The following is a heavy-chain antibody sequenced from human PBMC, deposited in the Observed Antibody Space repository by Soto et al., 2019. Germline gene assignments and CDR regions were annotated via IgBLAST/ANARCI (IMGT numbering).Heavy chain of an antibody. D-gene: IGHD3-22*01. J-gene: IGHJ4*02. CDR3: ARDRTYYYDSSGYLYYFDY. V-gene: IGHV3-30-3*01. Sequence: PGGSLRLSCAASGFTFSSYAMHWVRQAPGKGLEWVAVISYDGSNKYYADSVKGRFTISRDNSKNTLYLQMNSLRAEDTAVYYCARDRTYYYDSSGYLYYFDYWGQGTLVTVSS. CDR2: ISYDGSNK. CDR1: GFTFSSYA.